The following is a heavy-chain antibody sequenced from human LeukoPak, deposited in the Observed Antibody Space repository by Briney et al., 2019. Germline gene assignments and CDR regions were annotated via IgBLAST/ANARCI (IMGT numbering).Heavy chain of an antibody. CDR1: GGSISSNNW. CDR3: ARQEIAAAFDP. D-gene: IGHD6-13*01. CDR2: IYHSGNT. V-gene: IGHV4-4*02. Sequence: SGTLSLTCAVSGGSISSNNWWGWVRQPPGKGLEWIGEIYHSGNTNYNPSLKSRVTISLDKSKNQFSLKLSSVTAADTAVYYCARQEIAAAFDPWGQGTLVTVSS. J-gene: IGHJ5*02.